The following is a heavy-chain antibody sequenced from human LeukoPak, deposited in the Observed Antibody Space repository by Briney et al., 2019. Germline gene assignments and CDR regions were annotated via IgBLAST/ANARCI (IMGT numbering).Heavy chain of an antibody. Sequence: GESLKISCKGSGYSFTSYWIGWVRQMPGKGLEWMGIIYPGDSDTRYSPSFQGQVTISADKSISTAYLQWSSLKASDTATYYCARQGAGTRYYYGMDVWGQGTTVTVSS. CDR2: IYPGDSDT. V-gene: IGHV5-51*01. CDR3: ARQGAGTRYYYGMDV. J-gene: IGHJ6*02. D-gene: IGHD6-19*01. CDR1: GYSFTSYW.